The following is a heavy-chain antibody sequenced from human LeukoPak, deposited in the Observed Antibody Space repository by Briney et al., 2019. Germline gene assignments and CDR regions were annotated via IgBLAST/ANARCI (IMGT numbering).Heavy chain of an antibody. J-gene: IGHJ6*03. D-gene: IGHD2-15*01. CDR1: GFTFINYA. CDR2: ISGVGDST. V-gene: IGHV3-23*01. CDR3: AKRVDGCSGVSCYYYYMDV. Sequence: PGGSLRLSCAASGFTFINYAMNWVRQAPGKGLEWVSTISGVGDSTYYAESVKGRFTMSIDNSKNTVYLQMNSLRVEDTAIYYCAKRVDGCSGVSCYYYYMDVWGKGTTVTVSS.